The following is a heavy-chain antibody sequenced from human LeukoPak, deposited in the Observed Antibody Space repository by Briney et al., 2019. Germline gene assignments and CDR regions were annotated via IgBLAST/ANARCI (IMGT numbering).Heavy chain of an antibody. CDR3: ARDKWLQSEGYFDY. D-gene: IGHD5-24*01. Sequence: SVKVSCKASGGTFSGYAISWVRQAPGQGLEWMGGIIPIFGTANYAQKFQGRVTITADESTSTAYMELSSLRSEDTAVYYCARDKWLQSEGYFDYWGQGTLVTVSS. CDR2: IIPIFGTA. J-gene: IGHJ4*02. V-gene: IGHV1-69*13. CDR1: GGTFSGYA.